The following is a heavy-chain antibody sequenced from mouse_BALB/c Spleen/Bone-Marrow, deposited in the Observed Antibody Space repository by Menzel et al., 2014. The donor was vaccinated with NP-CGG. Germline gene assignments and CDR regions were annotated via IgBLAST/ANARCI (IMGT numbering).Heavy chain of an antibody. CDR1: GYTFTDYY. CDR3: ARDWDYYAMDY. J-gene: IGHJ4*01. CDR2: IYPGSGNT. D-gene: IGHD4-1*01. V-gene: IGHV1-77*01. Sequence: QVQLQQPGAELARPGASVELSCKASGYTFTDYYINWVKQRTGQGLEWIGEIYPGSGNTYYNEKFKGKATLTADKSSSTAYMQLSSLTSEDSAVYFCARDWDYYAMDYWGQGTSVTVSS.